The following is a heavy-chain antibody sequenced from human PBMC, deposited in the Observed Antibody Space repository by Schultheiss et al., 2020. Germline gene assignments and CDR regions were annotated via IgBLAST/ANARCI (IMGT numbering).Heavy chain of an antibody. D-gene: IGHD3-16*01. Sequence: GGSLRLSCAVSGGSISSSNWWSWVRQPPGKGLEWVSAISGSGGSTYYADSVKGRFTISRDNSKNTLYLQMNSLRAEDTAVYYCARDRTQGGRGSGNDAFDIWGQGTMVTVSS. CDR2: ISGSGGST. CDR1: GGSISSSN. J-gene: IGHJ3*02. CDR3: ARDRTQGGRGSGNDAFDI. V-gene: IGHV3-23*01.